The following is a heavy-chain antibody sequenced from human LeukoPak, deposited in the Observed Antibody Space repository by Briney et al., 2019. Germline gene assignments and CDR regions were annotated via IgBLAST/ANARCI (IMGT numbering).Heavy chain of an antibody. CDR3: AAGSRPYYFYYMAV. CDR1: GGSIKTYY. Sequence: SETLSLTCTVSGGSIKTYYWSWSRQSPGKGLEWIGSMPYSGTSNYIPSLKSRVSMTIDISKNQFSLKLTSVTAADTALYFCAAGSRPYYFYYMAVWGTGTTVTVSS. V-gene: IGHV4-59*08. J-gene: IGHJ6*03. CDR2: MPYSGTS.